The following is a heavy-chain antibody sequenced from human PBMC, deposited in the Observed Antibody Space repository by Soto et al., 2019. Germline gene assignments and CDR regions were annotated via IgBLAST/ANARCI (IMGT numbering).Heavy chain of an antibody. CDR3: AKGLRITMIRGGDGMDV. V-gene: IGHV3-23*01. CDR1: GFTFSSYA. Sequence: GGSLRLSCAASGFTFSSYAMSWVRQAPGKGLEWVSAISGSGGSTYYADSVKGRFTISRDNSKNTLYLQMNSLRAEDTAVYNCAKGLRITMIRGGDGMDVWGQGTTVTVSS. J-gene: IGHJ6*02. CDR2: ISGSGGST. D-gene: IGHD3-22*01.